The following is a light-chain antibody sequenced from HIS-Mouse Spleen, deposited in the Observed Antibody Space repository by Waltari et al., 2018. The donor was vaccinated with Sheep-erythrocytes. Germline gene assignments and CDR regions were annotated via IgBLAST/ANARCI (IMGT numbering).Light chain of an antibody. CDR3: CSYAGSYNHV. CDR2: DVI. Sequence: QSALTQPRSVSGSPGQSVTIPCPGTSSDVGGDNYVSWYQPHPGKAPKLMIYDVIKRPSGVPDRFSGSKSGNTASLTISGLQAEDEADYYCCSYAGSYNHVFATGTKVTVL. CDR1: SSDVGGDNY. V-gene: IGLV2-11*01. J-gene: IGLJ1*01.